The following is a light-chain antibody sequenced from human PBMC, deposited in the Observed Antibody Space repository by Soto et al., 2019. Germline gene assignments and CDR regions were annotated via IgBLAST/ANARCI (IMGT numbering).Light chain of an antibody. CDR2: GAS. CDR1: QRISTN. V-gene: IGKV3-15*01. Sequence: EIVMTQSPATLSVSPGERATLSCRASQRISTNLAWYQQKAGQAPRLLIYGASSRATGVPARFSGSGSETEFTLTISSLQSEDFAVYYCQRYNNWPPYTFGQGTKLEIK. J-gene: IGKJ2*01. CDR3: QRYNNWPPYT.